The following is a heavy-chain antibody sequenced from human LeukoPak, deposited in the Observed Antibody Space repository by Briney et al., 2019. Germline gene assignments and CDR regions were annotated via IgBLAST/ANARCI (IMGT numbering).Heavy chain of an antibody. CDR1: GFTFSSYC. CDR3: ARDSDSSGDCLDY. Sequence: GVSLRLSCAASGFTFSSYCMSWVRQAPGKGLEWVANIKQDGSEKYYVDSVKGRFTISRDNAKNSLYLQMNRLRGEDTAVYYCARDSDSSGDCLDYWGQGTLVTVSS. CDR2: IKQDGSEK. J-gene: IGHJ4*02. V-gene: IGHV3-7*01. D-gene: IGHD3-22*01.